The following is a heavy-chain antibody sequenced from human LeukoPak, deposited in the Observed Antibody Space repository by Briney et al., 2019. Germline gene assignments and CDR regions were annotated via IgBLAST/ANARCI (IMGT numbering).Heavy chain of an antibody. CDR1: GDSVSSNSAG. Sequence: SQTLSLTCAISGDSVSSNSAGWSWIRQSPSRGLEWLGRTYYRSKWYYDFAPSVRDRITINPDTSKNQFSLQLNSLTPDDTAVYYCAKSGRVYYYGSGSYRVDYFDYWGQGTLVTVSS. CDR3: AKSGRVYYYGSGSYRVDYFDY. J-gene: IGHJ4*02. D-gene: IGHD3-10*01. CDR2: TYYRSKWYY. V-gene: IGHV6-1*01.